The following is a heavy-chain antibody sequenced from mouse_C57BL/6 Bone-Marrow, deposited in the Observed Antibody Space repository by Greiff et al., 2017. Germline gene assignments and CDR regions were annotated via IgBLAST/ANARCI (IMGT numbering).Heavy chain of an antibody. CDR3: ARDPIYYYGSSRYFDY. Sequence: EVMLVESGGGLVKPGGSLKLSCAASGFTFSSYAMSWVRQTPEKRLEWVATISDGGSYTYYPDNVKGRFTISRDNAKNNLYLQMSHLKSEDTAMYYCARDPIYYYGSSRYFDYWGQGTTLTVSS. V-gene: IGHV5-4*01. CDR1: GFTFSSYA. J-gene: IGHJ2*01. D-gene: IGHD1-1*01. CDR2: ISDGGSYT.